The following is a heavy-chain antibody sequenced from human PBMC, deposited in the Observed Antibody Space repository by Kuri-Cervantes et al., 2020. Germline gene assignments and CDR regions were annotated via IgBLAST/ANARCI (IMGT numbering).Heavy chain of an antibody. V-gene: IGHV3-11*01. CDR3: ARGSTRLDY. CDR2: ISTSGSPI. D-gene: IGHD4-11*01. CDR1: GFTFNNYY. J-gene: IGHJ4*02. Sequence: LSLTCAASGFTFNNYYMSWIRQVPGKGLEWVSYISTSGSPIYYADSVKGRFTISRDNAKSSLLLQMNSLRAEDTAVYYCARGSTRLDYWGQGTLVTVSS.